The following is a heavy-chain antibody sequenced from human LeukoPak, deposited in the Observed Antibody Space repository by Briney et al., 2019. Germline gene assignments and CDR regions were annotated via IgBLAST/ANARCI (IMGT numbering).Heavy chain of an antibody. CDR3: IRWQRYFFGVGSRGDD. Sequence: KPGGSLRLSSAGSGFRFSGAWVSWVRQPPGKGLEWVGRIRSNVDGETKDYAGAVIGRFTISRDDSKNMLHLQMNNLKTEDTALYYCIRWQRYFFGVGSRGDDWGQGALATVSS. CDR2: IRSNVDGETK. CDR1: GFRFSGAW. D-gene: IGHD3-3*01. V-gene: IGHV3-15*01. J-gene: IGHJ4*02.